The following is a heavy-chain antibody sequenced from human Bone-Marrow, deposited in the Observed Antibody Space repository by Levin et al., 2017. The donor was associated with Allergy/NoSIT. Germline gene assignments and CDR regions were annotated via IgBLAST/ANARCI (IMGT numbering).Heavy chain of an antibody. J-gene: IGHJ4*02. V-gene: IGHV3-53*01. D-gene: IGHD3-22*01. CDR3: ARVRSYFDSDHYLRGYYFDY. Sequence: PGGSLRLSCAASGFTVSNTYMSWVRQAPGKGLEWVSVISTGDSTYYADSVKGRFTISRDNSKNKLFLQMNSVRAEDTAVDYCARVRSYFDSDHYLRGYYFDYWGQGTLLTVSS. CDR1: GFTVSNTY. CDR2: ISTGDST.